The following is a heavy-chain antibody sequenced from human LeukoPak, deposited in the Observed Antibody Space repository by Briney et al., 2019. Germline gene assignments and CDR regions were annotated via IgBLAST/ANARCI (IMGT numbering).Heavy chain of an antibody. V-gene: IGHV1-2*02. Sequence: GASVKVSCKASGYTFTGYYMHWVRQAPGQGLEWMGWINPNSGGTNYAQKFQGRVTMTRDTSISTAYMELSSLRSEDTAVYYCARSRWGNSSSHVLYYWDYYYYMDVWGKGTTVTVSS. CDR2: INPNSGGT. CDR1: GYTFTGYY. D-gene: IGHD6-6*01. CDR3: ARSRWGNSSSHVLYYWDYYYYMDV. J-gene: IGHJ6*03.